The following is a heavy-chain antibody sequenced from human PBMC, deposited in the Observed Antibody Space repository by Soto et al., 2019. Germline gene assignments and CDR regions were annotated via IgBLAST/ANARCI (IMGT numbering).Heavy chain of an antibody. CDR2: IIPVVGTT. CDR1: GVTFTTNS. Sequence: QVQLVQSGAEVKKPGSSVKVSCKASGVTFTTNSLNWVRQAPGQGLEWMGGIIPVVGTTKYAQKYQDRVTITGDKSTNTAYMELNSLRSDDTAVYYCARGLLYATTYFDYWGQGTPVTISS. J-gene: IGHJ4*02. CDR3: ARGLLYATTYFDY. V-gene: IGHV1-69*06. D-gene: IGHD2-8*01.